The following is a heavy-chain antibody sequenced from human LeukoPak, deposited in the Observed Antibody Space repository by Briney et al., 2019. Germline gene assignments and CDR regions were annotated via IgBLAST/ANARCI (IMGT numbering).Heavy chain of an antibody. J-gene: IGHJ1*01. CDR1: GGSFSGYY. V-gene: IGHV4-34*01. Sequence: PSETLSLTCAVYGGSFSGYYWSWIRQPPGKGLEWIGEINQSEATDYNPSFKSRVTISVDTSKTQFSLKLSSVTAADTAVYYCAREAQYCSGGSCYGGYFQHWGQGTLVTVSS. CDR3: AREAQYCSGGSCYGGYFQH. D-gene: IGHD2-15*01. CDR2: INQSEAT.